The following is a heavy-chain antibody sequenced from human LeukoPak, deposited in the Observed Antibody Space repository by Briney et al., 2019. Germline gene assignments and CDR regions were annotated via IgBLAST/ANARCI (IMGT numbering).Heavy chain of an antibody. D-gene: IGHD3-3*01. J-gene: IGHJ6*02. V-gene: IGHV3-74*01. CDR1: GFTFSSYW. Sequence: GGSLRLSCAASGFTFSSYWMHWVRQAPGKGLVWVSRINSDGSSTSYADSVKGRFTISRDNAKNTLYLQMNSLRAEDTAVYYCAKSVGRDYDFWSGYYNYYYYGMDVWGQGTTVTVSS. CDR2: INSDGSST. CDR3: AKSVGRDYDFWSGYYNYYYYGMDV.